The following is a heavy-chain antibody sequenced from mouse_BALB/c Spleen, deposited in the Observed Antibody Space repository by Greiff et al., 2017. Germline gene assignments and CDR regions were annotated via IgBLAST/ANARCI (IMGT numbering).Heavy chain of an antibody. CDR2: INPSSGYT. D-gene: IGHD3-1*01. Sequence: QVQLQQSGAELARPGASVKMSCKASGYTFTSYTMHWVNQRPGQGLEWIGYINPSSGYTNYNQKFKDKATLTADKSSSTAYMQLSSLTSEDSAVYYCARSGGHFDYWGQGTTLTVSS. J-gene: IGHJ2*01. V-gene: IGHV1-4*01. CDR1: GYTFTSYT. CDR3: ARSGGHFDY.